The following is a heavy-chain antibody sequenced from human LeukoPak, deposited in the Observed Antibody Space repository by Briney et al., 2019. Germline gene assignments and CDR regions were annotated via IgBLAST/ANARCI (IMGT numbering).Heavy chain of an antibody. CDR3: ARDVSSSGWFWSFFGH. CDR1: GYTFTSYG. CDR2: ISPNNGNT. V-gene: IGHV1-18*01. D-gene: IGHD6-19*01. J-gene: IGHJ4*02. Sequence: ASVKVSCKASGYTFTSYGISWVRQAPGQGLECMGWISPNNGNTNYAQKLQGRVTMTTDTSSTTAYMELRSLRSDDTAVYYCARDVSSSGWFWSFFGHWGQGTPVTVSS.